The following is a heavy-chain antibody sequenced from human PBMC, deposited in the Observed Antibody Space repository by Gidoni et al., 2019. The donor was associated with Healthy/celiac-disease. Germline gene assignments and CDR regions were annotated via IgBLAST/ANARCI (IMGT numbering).Heavy chain of an antibody. J-gene: IGHJ3*02. Sequence: SGTLSLTCAVSGGSISSSNWWSWVRQPPGKGLEWIGEIYHSGSTNYNPSLKSRVTISVDKSKNQFSLKLSSVTAADTAVYYCARVRSGSYGLRRAFDIWGQGTMVTVSS. CDR1: GGSISSSNW. CDR2: IYHSGST. D-gene: IGHD5-18*01. CDR3: ARVRSGSYGLRRAFDI. V-gene: IGHV4-4*02.